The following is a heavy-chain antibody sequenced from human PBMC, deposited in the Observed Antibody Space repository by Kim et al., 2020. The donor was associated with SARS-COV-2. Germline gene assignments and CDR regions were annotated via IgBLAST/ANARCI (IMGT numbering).Heavy chain of an antibody. Sequence: QRFQGRVTITADESTSTAYMELSSLRSEDTAVYYCARGDSGYGEYNWFDPWGQGTLVTVSS. D-gene: IGHD5-12*01. CDR3: ARGDSGYGEYNWFDP. J-gene: IGHJ5*02. V-gene: IGHV1-69*01.